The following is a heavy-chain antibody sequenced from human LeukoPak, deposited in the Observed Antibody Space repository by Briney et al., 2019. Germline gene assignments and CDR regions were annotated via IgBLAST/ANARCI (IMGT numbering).Heavy chain of an antibody. CDR3: ARGSLLGFGELSELFDP. CDR2: ISSSSSYI. V-gene: IGHV3-21*01. Sequence: GGSLRLSCAASGFTFSSYSMNWVRQAPGKGLEWVSSISSSSSYIYYADSVKGRFTISRDNAKNSLYLQMNSLRAEDTAVYYCARGSLLGFGELSELFDPWGQGTLVTVSS. D-gene: IGHD3-10*01. J-gene: IGHJ5*02. CDR1: GFTFSSYS.